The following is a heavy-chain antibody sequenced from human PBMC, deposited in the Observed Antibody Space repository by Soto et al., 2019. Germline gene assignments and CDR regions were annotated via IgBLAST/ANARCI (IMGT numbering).Heavy chain of an antibody. D-gene: IGHD3-22*01. Sequence: QVQLVESGGGVVQPGRSLRLSCAASGFTFSSYGMHWVRQAPGKGLEWVAVIWYDGSNKYYADSVKGRFTISRDNSKNTLYLQMNSLRAEDTAVYYCARDRLYDSSGYADYWGQGTLVTVSS. J-gene: IGHJ4*02. CDR1: GFTFSSYG. CDR3: ARDRLYDSSGYADY. CDR2: IWYDGSNK. V-gene: IGHV3-33*01.